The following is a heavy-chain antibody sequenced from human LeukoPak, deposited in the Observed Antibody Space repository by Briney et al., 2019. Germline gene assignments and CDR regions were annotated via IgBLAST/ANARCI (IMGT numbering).Heavy chain of an antibody. CDR3: ARVGTAGEDSSSWYDFDY. CDR1: GYTFTGYY. J-gene: IGHJ4*02. CDR2: INPNSGGT. V-gene: IGHV1-2*02. D-gene: IGHD6-13*01. Sequence: ASVKVSWKASGYTFTGYYMHWGRQAPGQGLEWMGWINPNSGGTNYAQKFQGRVTMTRATSISTAYMELSRLRSDDTAVYYCARVGTAGEDSSSWYDFDYWGQGTLVTVSS.